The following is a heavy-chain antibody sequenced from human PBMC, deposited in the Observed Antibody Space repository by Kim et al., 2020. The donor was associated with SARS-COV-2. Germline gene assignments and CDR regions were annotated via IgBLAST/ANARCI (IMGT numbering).Heavy chain of an antibody. CDR2: ISTSSTFI. V-gene: IGHV3-21*01. CDR3: ARSRGSGYYYDMDV. CDR1: GFTFSSYS. D-gene: IGHD6-19*01. J-gene: IGHJ6*02. Sequence: GGSLRLSCAASGFTFSSYSMNWVRQAPGKGLEWISSISTSSTFIYYADSVKGRCTISRDNAKNSLYLQMNSLRAEDTAVYYCARSRGSGYYYDMDVWGQGTTVTVSS.